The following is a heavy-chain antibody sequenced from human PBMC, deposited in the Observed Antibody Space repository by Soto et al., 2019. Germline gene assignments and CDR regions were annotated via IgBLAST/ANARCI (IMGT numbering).Heavy chain of an antibody. V-gene: IGHV2-26*01. Sequence: QVTLKESGPVLVKPTETLTLTCTVSGFSLSNARMGESWIRQPPGKALEWLAHIFSNDEKSYSTSLKSRLTISKDTSKSQVVLTMTNMDPVDTATYYCARIQGYCLSTSCYAGDHWGQGTLVTVSS. CDR3: ARIQGYCLSTSCYAGDH. CDR1: GFSLSNARMG. CDR2: IFSNDEK. J-gene: IGHJ4*02. D-gene: IGHD2-2*01.